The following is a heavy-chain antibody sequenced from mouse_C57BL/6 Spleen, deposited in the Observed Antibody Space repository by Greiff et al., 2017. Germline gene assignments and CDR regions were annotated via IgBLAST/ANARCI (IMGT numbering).Heavy chain of an antibody. CDR1: GFSFNTYT. Sequence: EVKLVESGGGLVQPKGSLKLSCAASGFSFNTYTMNWVRQAPGKGLEWVARIRSKSNNYATYYADSVKDRFTISRDDSESMLYLQMNNLKTEDTAMYYCVRERGAMDYWGQGTSVTVSS. CDR3: VRERGAMDY. CDR2: IRSKSNNYAT. J-gene: IGHJ4*01. V-gene: IGHV10-1*01.